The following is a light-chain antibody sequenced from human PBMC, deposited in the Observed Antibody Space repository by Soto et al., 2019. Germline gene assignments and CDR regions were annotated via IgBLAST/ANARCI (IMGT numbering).Light chain of an antibody. CDR3: CSYAMIYN. Sequence: QSVLTQPRSVSGSPGQSVTISCTGTSSDVGGYDYVSWYKHHPGKTPKLIIYDVTKRPSGVPDRFSGSKSGNTASLTISGLQDEDEPEYYCCSYAMIYNFGNETKVTV. CDR1: SSDVGGYDY. CDR2: DVT. V-gene: IGLV2-11*01. J-gene: IGLJ1*01.